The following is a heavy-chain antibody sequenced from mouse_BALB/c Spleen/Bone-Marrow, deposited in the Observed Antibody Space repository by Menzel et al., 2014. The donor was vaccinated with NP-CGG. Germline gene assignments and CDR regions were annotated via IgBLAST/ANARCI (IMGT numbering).Heavy chain of an antibody. CDR3: ARGLGEIWGY. D-gene: IGHD4-1*01. CDR2: IHPSDSES. Sequence: VQLQQSGAELVRPGTSVQLSCKASGYSFTNYWTNWVKQRPGQGLEWIGMIHPSDSESRLNQKFKDKATLTVDKSSTTAYMQLSSPTSEDTAVYYCARGLGEIWGYWGQGTTLTVSS. V-gene: IGHV1-61*01. J-gene: IGHJ2*01. CDR1: GYSFTNYW.